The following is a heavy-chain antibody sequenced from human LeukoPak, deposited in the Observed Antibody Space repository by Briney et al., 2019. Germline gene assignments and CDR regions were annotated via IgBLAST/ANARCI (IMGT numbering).Heavy chain of an antibody. CDR2: ISYDGSNK. J-gene: IGHJ4*02. CDR1: GFTFSSYG. D-gene: IGHD1-26*01. V-gene: IGHV3-30*18. Sequence: GRSLRLSCAASGFTFSSYGMHWVRQAPGKGLEWVAVISYDGSNKYYADSVKGRFTISRDNSKNTLYLQMNSLRAEDTAVYYCAKDGRYSGSYYWGQGTLVTVSS. CDR3: AKDGRYSGSYY.